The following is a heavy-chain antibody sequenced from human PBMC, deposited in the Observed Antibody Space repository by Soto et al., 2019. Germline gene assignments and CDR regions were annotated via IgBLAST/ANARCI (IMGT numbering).Heavy chain of an antibody. CDR3: ASGASRRYPYFFDS. V-gene: IGHV1-69*01. CDR2: IIPYYNTL. D-gene: IGHD6-13*01. Sequence: QAQVVQSGAEVRKPGSSVKLSCKASEGTFNSYAIAWVRQAPGQGLEWMGGIIPYYNTLNYAQKFQDRVPITAADSTNTVYMELSSLRSYDTAVYFCASGASRRYPYFFDSWAQGTLVTVSS. J-gene: IGHJ4*02. CDR1: EGTFNSYA.